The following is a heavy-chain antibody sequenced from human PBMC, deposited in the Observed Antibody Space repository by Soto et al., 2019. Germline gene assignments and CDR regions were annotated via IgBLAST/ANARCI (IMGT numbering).Heavy chain of an antibody. V-gene: IGHV4-59*01. CDR2: IYYSGST. D-gene: IGHD2-2*01. CDR1: GGSISNYY. Sequence: QVQLQKSGPRLVKPSETLSLTCIVSGGSISNYYWSWIRQPPGKGLEWIGYIYYSGSTNYNPSLQGRVTTAVDPSKDQFSLKLSSVTAADTAVYYCASAVLPATAPFDYWGQGTLVTVSS. J-gene: IGHJ4*02. CDR3: ASAVLPATAPFDY.